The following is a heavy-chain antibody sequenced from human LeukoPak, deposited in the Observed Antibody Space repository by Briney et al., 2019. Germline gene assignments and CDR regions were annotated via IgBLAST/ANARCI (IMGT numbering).Heavy chain of an antibody. Sequence: GGSLRLSCAASGLTFSSYAMHWVRQAPGKGLEWVAVISYDGSNKYYADSVKGRFTISRDNSKNTLYLQMNSLRAEDTAVYYCAKEGKTRNWNYSQAKPVYWGQGTLVTVSS. CDR3: AKEGKTRNWNYSQAKPVY. CDR2: ISYDGSNK. D-gene: IGHD1-7*01. CDR1: GLTFSSYA. V-gene: IGHV3-30*04. J-gene: IGHJ4*02.